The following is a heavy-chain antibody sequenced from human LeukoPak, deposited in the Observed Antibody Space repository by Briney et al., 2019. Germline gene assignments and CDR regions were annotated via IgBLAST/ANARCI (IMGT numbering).Heavy chain of an antibody. D-gene: IGHD4-23*01. CDR1: GFTFINAW. CDR3: AKDLFSGRTVGYNFDY. V-gene: IGHV3-15*01. Sequence: PGGSLRLSCAASGFTFINAWMAWVRQAPGKGLEWVGRIKAKAHGGTIEYAAPVKGRFTISRDDSKNTLYLQMNSLRAEDTAVYYCAKDLFSGRTVGYNFDYWGQGTLVTVSS. CDR2: IKAKAHGGTI. J-gene: IGHJ4*02.